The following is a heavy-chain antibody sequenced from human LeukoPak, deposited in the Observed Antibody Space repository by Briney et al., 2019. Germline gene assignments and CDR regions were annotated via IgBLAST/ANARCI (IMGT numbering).Heavy chain of an antibody. D-gene: IGHD3/OR15-3a*01. V-gene: IGHV4-39*01. J-gene: IGHJ3*02. Sequence: SETLSLTCSVSVDSIRTSSYYWVWIRQPPGKGLEWIGSIYYSGSTYYNPSLKNRATISVDTSKNQFSLKLTSVTAADTAVFYCASTRRTGTHLEAFDIWGQGTMVTISS. CDR2: IYYSGST. CDR3: ASTRRTGTHLEAFDI. CDR1: VDSIRTSSYY.